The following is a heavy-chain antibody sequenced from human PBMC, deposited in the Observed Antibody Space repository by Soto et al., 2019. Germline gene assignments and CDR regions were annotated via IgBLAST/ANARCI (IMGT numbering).Heavy chain of an antibody. Sequence: PSETLSLTCTVSGGSTSSSGFYWGWIRQPPGKGLEWIGSIYYSGSRYYNSSLKSRVTMSVDTSNNQFSLKLNSVTAADTAVYYWGRVLPVVLFAPTVRGGWFDPWGQGILVTVSS. D-gene: IGHD2-15*01. CDR2: IYYSGSR. J-gene: IGHJ5*02. V-gene: IGHV4-39*01. CDR3: GRVLPVVLFAPTVRGGWFDP. CDR1: GGSTSSSGFY.